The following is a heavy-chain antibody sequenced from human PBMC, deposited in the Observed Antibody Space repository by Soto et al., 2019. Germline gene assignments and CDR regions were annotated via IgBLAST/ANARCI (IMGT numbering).Heavy chain of an antibody. CDR1: GFTFSNFG. J-gene: IGHJ4*02. Sequence: GGSLRLSCAASGFTFSNFGMHWVRQAQGKGLEWVAFIWYDGSEKYNADSVQGRFTITRDNSKNTLYLQMNSLRAEDTAIYYCARSRETFDYWGQGTLVTVSS. D-gene: IGHD1-26*01. V-gene: IGHV3-33*01. CDR3: ARSRETFDY. CDR2: IWYDGSEK.